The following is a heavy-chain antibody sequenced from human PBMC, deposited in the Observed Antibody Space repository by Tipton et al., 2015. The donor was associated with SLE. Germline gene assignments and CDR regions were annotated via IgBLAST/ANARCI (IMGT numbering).Heavy chain of an antibody. CDR2: IYYSGSP. CDR3: ARTNRLPYRVYFDS. D-gene: IGHD1-14*01. V-gene: IGHV4-39*07. CDR1: GGSITTRSYY. Sequence: TLSLTCIVSGGSITTRSYYWGWIRQPPGEGLESIGSIYYSGSPSYNPSLRSRVTISVDTSKNQFSLKLSSVTAADTAVYYCARTNRLPYRVYFDSWGQGTLVTVSS. J-gene: IGHJ4*02.